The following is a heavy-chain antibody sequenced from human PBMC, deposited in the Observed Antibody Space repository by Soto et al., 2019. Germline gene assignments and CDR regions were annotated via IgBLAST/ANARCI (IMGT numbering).Heavy chain of an antibody. D-gene: IGHD2-2*01. CDR1: GFTFSSYA. Sequence: GGSLRLSCAASGFTFSSYAMNWVRPAPGKGLEWVSSISSSSSYIYYADSVKGRFTICRDNAKNSLYLQMNSLRAEDTAVYYCARGPAAMKEQYYFFYYMEVWDNGTPVTV. V-gene: IGHV3-21*01. J-gene: IGHJ6*03. CDR3: ARGPAAMKEQYYFFYYMEV. CDR2: ISSSSSYI.